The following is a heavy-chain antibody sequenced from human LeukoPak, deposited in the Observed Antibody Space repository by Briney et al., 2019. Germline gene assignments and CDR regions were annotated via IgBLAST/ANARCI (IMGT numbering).Heavy chain of an antibody. J-gene: IGHJ4*02. CDR1: GFTFSRDW. D-gene: IGHD3-9*01. Sequence: GGSLRLSCVASGFTFSRDWMSWVRQAPGKGLEWVANIKEDGSAQYYADSVKGRFTISRDNTKNSLYLQMNSLTAEDTAMYYCAKDGDGYHNWGQGALVTVSS. CDR3: AKDGDGYHN. CDR2: IKEDGSAQ. V-gene: IGHV3-7*01.